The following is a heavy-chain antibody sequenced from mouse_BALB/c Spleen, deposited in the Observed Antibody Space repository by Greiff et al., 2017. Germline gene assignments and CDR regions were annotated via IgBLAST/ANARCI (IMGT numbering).Heavy chain of an antibody. V-gene: IGHV1-4*01. CDR1: GYTFTSYT. CDR3: ASGCPWFAY. D-gene: IGHD3-3*01. CDR2: INPSSGYT. Sequence: VKLQQSGAELARPGASVKMSCKASGYTFTSYTMHWVKQRPGQGLEWIGYINPSSGYTNYNQKFKDKATLTADKSSSTAYMQLSSLTSEDSAVYYCASGCPWFAYWGQGTLVTVSA. J-gene: IGHJ3*01.